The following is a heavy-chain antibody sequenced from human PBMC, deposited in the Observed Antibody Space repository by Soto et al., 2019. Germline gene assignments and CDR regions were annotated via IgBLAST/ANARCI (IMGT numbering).Heavy chain of an antibody. CDR2: TSHDGTSA. J-gene: IGHJ4*02. CDR1: GFTFSSYS. CDR3: ARDHSFDGVY. Sequence: QVQLVQSGGGVVRPGQSLRLSCAASGFTFSSYSMHWVRQAPGKGLEWVALTSHDGTSAYYAGSVEGRFTVSRDTSKNTVYLQMDRLKTEDTAIYYCARDHSFDGVYWGQGTQVTVSS. D-gene: IGHD3-9*01. V-gene: IGHV3-30*14.